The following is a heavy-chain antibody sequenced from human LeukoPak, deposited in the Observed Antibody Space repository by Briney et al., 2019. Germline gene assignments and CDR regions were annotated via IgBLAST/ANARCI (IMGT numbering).Heavy chain of an antibody. D-gene: IGHD3-10*01. CDR1: GGSISSHY. Sequence: SETLSLTCTVSGGSISSHYWSWIRQPPGKGLEWIGYIYYSGSTNHNPSLKSRVTISVDTSKNQFSLKLSSVTAADTAVYYCARDLRRYGSGSYIYYYYMDVWGKGTTVTVSS. J-gene: IGHJ6*03. CDR2: IYYSGST. V-gene: IGHV4-59*11. CDR3: ARDLRRYGSGSYIYYYYMDV.